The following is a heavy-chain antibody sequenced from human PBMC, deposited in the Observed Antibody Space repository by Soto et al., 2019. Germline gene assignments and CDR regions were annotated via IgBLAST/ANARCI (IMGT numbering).Heavy chain of an antibody. V-gene: IGHV3-66*01. CDR3: ARDVEQQWLEFDY. J-gene: IGHJ4*02. CDR1: GFTVSSNY. Sequence: GGSLRLSCASSGFTVSSNYMSWVRQATGKGLEWVSVIYSGGSTYYADSVKGRFTISRDNSKNTLYLQMNSLSAEDTAVYYCARDVEQQWLEFDYWGQGTLVTVSS. D-gene: IGHD6-19*01. CDR2: IYSGGST.